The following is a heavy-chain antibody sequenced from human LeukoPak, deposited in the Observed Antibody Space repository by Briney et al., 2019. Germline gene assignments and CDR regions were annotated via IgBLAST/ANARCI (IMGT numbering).Heavy chain of an antibody. Sequence: SVKVSCKASGYTFTSYGISWVRQAPGQGLEWMGGIIPIFGTANYAQKFQGRVTITADESTSTAYMELSSLRSEDTAVYYCARDRLGVLTGYFDYWGQGTLVTVSS. J-gene: IGHJ4*02. D-gene: IGHD3-9*01. CDR1: GYTFTSYG. CDR3: ARDRLGVLTGYFDY. CDR2: IIPIFGTA. V-gene: IGHV1-69*13.